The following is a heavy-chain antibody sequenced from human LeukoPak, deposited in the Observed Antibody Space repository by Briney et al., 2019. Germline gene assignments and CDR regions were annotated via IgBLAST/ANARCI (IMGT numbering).Heavy chain of an antibody. D-gene: IGHD3-10*01. CDR3: ARDARFMVRGVIGL. J-gene: IGHJ4*02. CDR1: GGSFSGYY. CDR2: INHSGST. V-gene: IGHV4-34*01. Sequence: SETLSLTCAVYGGSFSGYYWSWIRQPPGKGLEWIGEINHSGSTSYNPSLKSRVTISVDTSKNQYSLNLSSVTAADTAVYYCARDARFMVRGVIGLWGQGTLVTVSS.